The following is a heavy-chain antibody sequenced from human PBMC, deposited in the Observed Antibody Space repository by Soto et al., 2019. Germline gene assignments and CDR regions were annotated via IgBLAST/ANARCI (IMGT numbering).Heavy chain of an antibody. Sequence: EVQLVESGGGLVQPGGSLRLSCATSGFILSDCAMNWVRQAPGKGLEWVSYISSSSSVIDYADSVKGRFTVSRDNARNSPYLQMNSLRAEDTAVYYCARDLSWGSNWYYYMDVWGKGTTVIVSS. CDR2: ISSSSSVI. D-gene: IGHD7-27*01. CDR1: GFILSDCA. J-gene: IGHJ6*03. V-gene: IGHV3-48*01. CDR3: ARDLSWGSNWYYYMDV.